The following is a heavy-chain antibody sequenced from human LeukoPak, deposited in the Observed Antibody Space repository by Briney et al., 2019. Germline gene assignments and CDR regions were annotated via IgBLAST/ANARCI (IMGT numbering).Heavy chain of an antibody. CDR1: GYTFTDYY. CDR2: XXXXSGGT. CDR3: ARVRIGQQLDKYYYYAMDV. D-gene: IGHD6-13*01. V-gene: IGHV1-2*02. Sequence: ASVKVSCKASGYTFTDYYMHWVRQAPGQGXXXXXXXXXXSGGTXXXXXFQGXXXXXTDTSISTAYMEVSRLRSDDTAVYYCARVRIGQQLDKYYYYAMDVWGQGTTVTVSS. J-gene: IGHJ6*02.